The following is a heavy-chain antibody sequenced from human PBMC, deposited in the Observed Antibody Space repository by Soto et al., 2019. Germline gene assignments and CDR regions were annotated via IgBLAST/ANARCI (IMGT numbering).Heavy chain of an antibody. J-gene: IGHJ4*02. CDR2: IYYSGST. CDR1: AGSISSSSYY. V-gene: IGHV4-39*01. D-gene: IGHD6-13*01. Sequence: PSETLSLTCTVSAGSISSSSYYWGWIRQPPGKGLEWIGSIYYSGSTYYNPSLKSRVTISVDTSKNQFSLKLSSVTAADTAVYYWARHSISGIAADFDYWGQGTLVTVSS. CDR3: ARHSISGIAADFDY.